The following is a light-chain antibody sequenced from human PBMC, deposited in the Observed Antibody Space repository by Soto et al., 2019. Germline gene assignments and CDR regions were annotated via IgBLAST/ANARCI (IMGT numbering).Light chain of an antibody. J-gene: IGKJ5*01. CDR2: GAS. V-gene: IGKV3-20*01. CDR1: QSVSSIY. CDR3: QQFGTSPPST. Sequence: EIVLTQSPGTLSLSPGERATLSCRASQSVSSIYFAWYQQKPGQAPRLLIYGASSRATGIPDRFSGSGSGTEFTLTISRLEPEDFAVYYCQQFGTSPPSTVGQGTRLEI.